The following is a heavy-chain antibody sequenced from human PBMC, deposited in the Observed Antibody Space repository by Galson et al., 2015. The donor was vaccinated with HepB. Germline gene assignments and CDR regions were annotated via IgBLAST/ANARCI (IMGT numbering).Heavy chain of an antibody. CDR3: ARDESLGDGDAFDI. D-gene: IGHD5-24*01. CDR2: IDSSSTYI. CDR1: GFTFSRYS. J-gene: IGHJ3*02. V-gene: IGHV3-21*01. Sequence: SLRLSCAASGFTFSRYSMNWVRQAPGKGLDWVSSIDSSSTYIYCADSVRGRFTTSRHNAKNSLYLQMNSLRAEDTAVYYCARDESLGDGDAFDIWGQGTMVTVSS.